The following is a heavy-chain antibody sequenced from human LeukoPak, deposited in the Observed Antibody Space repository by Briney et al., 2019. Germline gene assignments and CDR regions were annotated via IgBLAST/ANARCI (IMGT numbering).Heavy chain of an antibody. CDR1: GFTFSNAW. J-gene: IGHJ4*02. CDR3: TTEISDTAMVDY. V-gene: IGHV3-15*01. D-gene: IGHD5-18*01. Sequence: PGGSLRLSCAASGFTFSNAWMSWVRQAPGKGLEWVGRIKSKTDGGTTDYAAPVKGRFTISRDDSKNTLYLQMNSLKTEDTAVYYCTTEISDTAMVDYWGQGTLVTVSS. CDR2: IKSKTDGGTT.